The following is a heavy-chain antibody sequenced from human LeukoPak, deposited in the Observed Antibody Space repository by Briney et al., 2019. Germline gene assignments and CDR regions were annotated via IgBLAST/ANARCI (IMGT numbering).Heavy chain of an antibody. CDR3: ATGRDPEARYYGMDV. D-gene: IGHD5-24*01. CDR1: GYTFTSYG. Sequence: ASVKVSCKASGYTFTSYGISWVRQAPGQGLEWMGWISAYNGNTNYARKLQGRVTMTTDTSTSTAYMELRSLRSEDTAVYYCATGRDPEARYYGMDVWGQGTTVTVSS. J-gene: IGHJ6*02. CDR2: ISAYNGNT. V-gene: IGHV1-18*01.